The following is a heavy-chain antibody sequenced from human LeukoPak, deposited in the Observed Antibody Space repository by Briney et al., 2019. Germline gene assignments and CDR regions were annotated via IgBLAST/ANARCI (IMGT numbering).Heavy chain of an antibody. CDR1: GGSISSYY. CDR2: IYYAGAT. J-gene: IGHJ4*02. Sequence: SETLSLTCTVSGGSISSYYWSWIRLPPGKGLEWIGYIYYAGATYYNPSLKSRVTISLDTSKNQFSLKLSSVTAADAAVYYCARAGYSYGTGYYFDYWGQGALVTVSS. CDR3: ARAGYSYGTGYYFDY. V-gene: IGHV4-59*01. D-gene: IGHD5-18*01.